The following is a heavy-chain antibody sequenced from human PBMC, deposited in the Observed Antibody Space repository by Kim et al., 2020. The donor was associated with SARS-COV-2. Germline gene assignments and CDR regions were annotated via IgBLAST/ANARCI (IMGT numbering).Heavy chain of an antibody. V-gene: IGHV3-23*01. CDR3: ANLMGSSSACDI. D-gene: IGHD1-26*01. Sequence: YAGTGKGRVTISRDKSKNTVYLQMNSLRAEDTGVYYCANLMGSSSACDIWGQGTMVTVSS. J-gene: IGHJ3*02.